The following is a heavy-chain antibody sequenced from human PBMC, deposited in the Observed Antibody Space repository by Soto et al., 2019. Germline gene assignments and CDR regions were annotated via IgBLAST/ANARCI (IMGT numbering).Heavy chain of an antibody. J-gene: IGHJ4*02. CDR1: GGTFSSYA. CDR2: IIPIFGTA. Sequence: GASVKFSCKASGGTFSSYAISWVRQAPGQGLEWMGGIIPIFGTANYAQKFQGRVTITADKSTSTAYMELSSLGSEDTAVYYCARGEITMVRGVIIRYWGQGTLVTVSS. CDR3: ARGEITMVRGVIIRY. D-gene: IGHD3-10*01. V-gene: IGHV1-69*06.